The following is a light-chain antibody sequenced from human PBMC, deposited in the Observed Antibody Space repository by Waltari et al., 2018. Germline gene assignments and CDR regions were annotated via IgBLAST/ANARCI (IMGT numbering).Light chain of an antibody. CDR2: DVN. V-gene: IGLV2-14*03. CDR1: SSDSGRYNY. CDR3: SSFVGANNLAWV. Sequence: HSALTQPASVSGSPGQTVTISCTGTSSDSGRYNYVAWYQHHPDKVPKLIIYDVNNRPSGISDRFSASKSGDTASLTISGLRAEDEADYYCSSFVGANNLAWVFVGGTKVTV. J-gene: IGLJ3*02.